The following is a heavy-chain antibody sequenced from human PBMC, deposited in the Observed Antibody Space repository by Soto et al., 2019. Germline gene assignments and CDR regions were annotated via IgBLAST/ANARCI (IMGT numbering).Heavy chain of an antibody. CDR2: INHSGST. D-gene: IGHD3-3*01. J-gene: IGHJ3*02. CDR1: GGSFSGYY. V-gene: IGHV4-34*01. Sequence: SETLSLTCAVYGGSFSGYYWSWIRQPPGKGLEWIGEINHSGSTNYNPSLKSRVTISVDTPKNQFSQKRSSVTAADTAVYYCARGPVGVGTGSDDAFDIWGQGTMVTVSS. CDR3: ARGPVGVGTGSDDAFDI.